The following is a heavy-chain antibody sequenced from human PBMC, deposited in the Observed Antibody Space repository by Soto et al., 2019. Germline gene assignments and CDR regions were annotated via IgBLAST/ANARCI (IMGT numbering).Heavy chain of an antibody. Sequence: PGESLKISCKGSGYSFASYWIGWVRQMPGKGLEWMGIIYPGDSDTRYSPSFQGQVTISADKSISSAYLQWSSLRASDTAMYYCARGGVSTRAFDYWGQGTPGNASS. CDR2: IYPGDSDT. CDR3: ARGGVSTRAFDY. V-gene: IGHV5-51*01. D-gene: IGHD3-3*01. CDR1: GYSFASYW. J-gene: IGHJ4*02.